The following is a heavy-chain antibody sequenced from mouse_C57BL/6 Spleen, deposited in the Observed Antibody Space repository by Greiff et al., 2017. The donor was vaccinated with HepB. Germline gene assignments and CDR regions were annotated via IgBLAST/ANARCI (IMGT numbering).Heavy chain of an antibody. J-gene: IGHJ1*03. CDR1: GFSLSTFGMG. CDR2: IWWDDDK. CDR3: ARKADYYGSSYWYFDV. D-gene: IGHD1-1*01. V-gene: IGHV8-8*01. Sequence: QVTLKVSGPGILQPSQTLSLTCSFSGFSLSTFGMGVGWIRQPSGKGLEWLAHIWWDDDKYYNPALKSRPTISKDTSKNQVFLKIANVDTADTATYYCARKADYYGSSYWYFDVWGTGTTVTVSS.